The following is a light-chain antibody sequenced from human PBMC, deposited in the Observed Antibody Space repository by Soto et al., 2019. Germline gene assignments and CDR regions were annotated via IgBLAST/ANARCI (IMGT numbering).Light chain of an antibody. J-gene: IGLJ1*01. V-gene: IGLV3-21*03. CDR1: NIGSKS. CDR2: DGS. Sequence: SYERTQPPAAAVAPGNTSRIPCGGDNIGSKSVYWYQQKPGQSPVVVVYDGSDRPSGIPERFSGSNSGTTATLTISRVEAGDEADYFCQVWDSTRDHHVFGAGTKVTVL. CDR3: QVWDSTRDHHV.